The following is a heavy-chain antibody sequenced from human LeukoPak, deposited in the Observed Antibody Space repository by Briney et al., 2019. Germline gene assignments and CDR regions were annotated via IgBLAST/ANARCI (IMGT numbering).Heavy chain of an antibody. D-gene: IGHD3-22*01. J-gene: IGHJ4*02. CDR2: IYYSGST. CDR3: AREDSSGYYAY. Sequence: SEALSLTCTVSGVSISSYYWSWIRQPPGKGLEWIGYIYYSGSTNYNPSLKSRVTISVDTSKNQFSLKLSSVTAADTAVYYCAREDSSGYYAYWGQGTLVTVSS. CDR1: GVSISSYY. V-gene: IGHV4-59*01.